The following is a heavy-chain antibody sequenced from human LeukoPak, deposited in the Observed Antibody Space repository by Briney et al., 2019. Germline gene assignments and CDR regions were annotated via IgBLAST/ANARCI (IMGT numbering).Heavy chain of an antibody. J-gene: IGHJ5*02. CDR1: GFTFSSYA. V-gene: IGHV3-30*04. D-gene: IGHD2-21*02. CDR3: AREVVTAATWFDP. Sequence: GGSLRFSCAASGFTFSSYAMHWVRQAPGKGVEWVAVISYDGSNKYYADSVKGRFTISRDNSKNTLYLQMNSLRAEDTAVYYCAREVVTAATWFDPWGQGTLVTVSS. CDR2: ISYDGSNK.